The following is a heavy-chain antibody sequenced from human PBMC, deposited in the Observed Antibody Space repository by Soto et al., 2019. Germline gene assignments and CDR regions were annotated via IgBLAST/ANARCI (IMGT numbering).Heavy chain of an antibody. J-gene: IGHJ4*02. CDR3: ASGWSVAARSEEIDY. Sequence: ASVKVSCKASGGTFSSYTISWVRQAPGQGLEWMGRIIPILGIANYAQKFQGRVTITADKSTSTAYMELSSLRSEDTAVYYCASGWSVAARSEEIDYWGQGTLVTVSS. D-gene: IGHD6-6*01. CDR2: IIPILGIA. CDR1: GGTFSSYT. V-gene: IGHV1-69*02.